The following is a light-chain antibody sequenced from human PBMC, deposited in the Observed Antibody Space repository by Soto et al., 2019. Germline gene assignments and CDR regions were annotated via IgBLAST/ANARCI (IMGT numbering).Light chain of an antibody. CDR1: SSNVGGYNY. J-gene: IGLJ1*01. V-gene: IGLV2-11*01. CDR3: CSYAGSYSYV. Sequence: QSALTQPRSVSGSPGQSVTVSCTRTSSNVGGYNYVSWYQQHPGKAPKLMIYDVSKRPSGVADRFSGSKSGNTASLTISGLQAEDEADYYCCSYAGSYSYVFGTGTKVTVL. CDR2: DVS.